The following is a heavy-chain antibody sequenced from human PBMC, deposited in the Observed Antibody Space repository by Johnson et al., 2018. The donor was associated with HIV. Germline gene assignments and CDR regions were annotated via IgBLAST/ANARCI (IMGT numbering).Heavy chain of an antibody. CDR3: ARPDTYRYTDGRVGAFDI. CDR1: GFTFNDYY. J-gene: IGHJ3*02. CDR2: ISNSGSTA. Sequence: QVQLVESGGGVVQPGRSLRLSCAASGFTFNDYYMTWIRQAPGKGLEWISYISNSGSTADYADSVKGRFTISRDNTKSSLYLQMNSLRAEDTAVYYCARPDTYRYTDGRVGAFDIWGQGTMVTVSS. D-gene: IGHD2-8*01. V-gene: IGHV3-11*04.